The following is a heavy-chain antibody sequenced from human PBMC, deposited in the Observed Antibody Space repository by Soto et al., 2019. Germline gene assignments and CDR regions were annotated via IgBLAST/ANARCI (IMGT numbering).Heavy chain of an antibody. J-gene: IGHJ4*02. CDR1: GGSITGYY. D-gene: IGHD4-17*01. CDR2: IYDGGTT. CDR3: ARRNYGEEGYFFDF. V-gene: IGHV4-59*08. Sequence: QVQLRESGPGLVRPSETLSLTCTVSGGSITGYYWSWIRQPPGKGLEWIGYIYDGGTTTYNAALKSRVTISADTSKNQFSLNLRSVTAADTAVYYCARRNYGEEGYFFDFWGQGLLVTVSS.